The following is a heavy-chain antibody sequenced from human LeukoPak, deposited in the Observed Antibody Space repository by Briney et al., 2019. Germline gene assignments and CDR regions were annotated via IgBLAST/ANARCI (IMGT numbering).Heavy chain of an antibody. CDR3: ARSPDILRFDP. J-gene: IGHJ5*02. Sequence: GESLKISCKGSGYSFTSYWIGWVRQMPGKGLEWMGIIYPGDSDTRYSPSVQGQVTISADKSISTAYLQWISLKASDTAMYYCARSPDILRFDPWGQGTLVTVSS. CDR1: GYSFTSYW. D-gene: IGHD3-9*01. CDR2: IYPGDSDT. V-gene: IGHV5-51*01.